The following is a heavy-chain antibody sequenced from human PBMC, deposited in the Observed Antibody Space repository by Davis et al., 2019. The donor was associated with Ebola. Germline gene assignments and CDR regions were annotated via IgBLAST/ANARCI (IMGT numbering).Heavy chain of an antibody. J-gene: IGHJ4*02. CDR3: AKDSSSWAYYDSAGYPFDH. D-gene: IGHD6-13*01. V-gene: IGHV1-18*01. Sequence: ASVKVSCKTSGYTFTSYGISWLRQAPGQELEWMGWISAYNGQIKYAQKFEGRVAMTTDTSTNTGYMELRSLKSDDTAMYYCAKDSSSWAYYDSAGYPFDHWGQGTLVTVSS. CDR2: ISAYNGQI. CDR1: GYTFTSYG.